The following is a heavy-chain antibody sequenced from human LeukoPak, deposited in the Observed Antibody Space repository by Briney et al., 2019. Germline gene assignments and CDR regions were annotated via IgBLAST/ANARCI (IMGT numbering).Heavy chain of an antibody. D-gene: IGHD1-26*01. CDR2: IIPIFGTA. J-gene: IGHJ4*02. CDR1: GGTFSSYA. CDR3: ARGGALTSFDS. Sequence: ASVKVSCKASGGTFSSYAISWVRQAPGQGLEWMGGIIPIFGTANYAQKFQGRVTMTTDTSTSTAYMDLRSLRSDDTAVYYCARGGALTSFDSWGQGTLITVSS. V-gene: IGHV1-69*05.